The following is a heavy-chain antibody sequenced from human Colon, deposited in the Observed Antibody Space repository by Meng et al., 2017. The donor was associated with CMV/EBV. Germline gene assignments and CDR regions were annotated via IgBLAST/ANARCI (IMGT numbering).Heavy chain of an antibody. V-gene: IGHV1-2*02. CDR2: INPNTGAT. D-gene: IGHD5-12*01. Sequence: ASVKVSCKASGYPFIGYRIHWVRQAPGLGLEWMGRINPNTGATNYAQNFQGRVTMTSDTSITTAFMELTNLRSDDTAVYYCMRAGYSGYESSFDYWGQGTLVTVS. CDR3: MRAGYSGYESSFDY. CDR1: GYPFIGYR. J-gene: IGHJ4*02.